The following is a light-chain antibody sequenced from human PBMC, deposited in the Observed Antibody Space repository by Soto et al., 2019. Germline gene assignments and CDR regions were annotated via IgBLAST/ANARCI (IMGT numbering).Light chain of an antibody. CDR1: QSVSSY. Sequence: EIVLTQSPATLSLSPGERATLSCRASQSVSSYSAYYQQKPGQAARLLIYDASNRATGIPARFSGSGSATDFTLTISSLVPEDFAVYYCQQRSNSFTFGPGTKVDIK. V-gene: IGKV3-11*01. CDR3: QQRSNSFT. CDR2: DAS. J-gene: IGKJ3*01.